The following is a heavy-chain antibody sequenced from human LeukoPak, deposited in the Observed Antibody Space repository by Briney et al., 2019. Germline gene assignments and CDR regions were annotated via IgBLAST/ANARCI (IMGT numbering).Heavy chain of an antibody. D-gene: IGHD2-15*01. CDR3: AREYCSGGSCYSGY. V-gene: IGHV1-69*05. CDR2: IIPIFGTA. CDR1: GGTFSSYA. J-gene: IGHJ4*02. Sequence: SVKVSCKASGGTFSSYAISWVRQAPGQGLEWMGGIIPIFGTANYAQKFQGRVTMTTDTSTSTAYMELRSLRSDDTAVYYCAREYCSGGSCYSGYWGQGTLVTVSS.